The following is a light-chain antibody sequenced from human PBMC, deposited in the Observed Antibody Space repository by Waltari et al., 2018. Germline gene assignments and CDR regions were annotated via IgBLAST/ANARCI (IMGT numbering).Light chain of an antibody. J-gene: IGKJ1*01. CDR1: QSVSRT. CDR2: GAS. V-gene: IGKV3-15*01. Sequence: EIVMTQSPATMSVSPGERATLSCRAGQSVSRTLAWYQQKRGQAPSLLSYGASTMSAGIPASFSGSVSGTEFTLTISSLQSEDFAVYYCQHYNNWPHWTFGQGTKVEIK. CDR3: QHYNNWPHWT.